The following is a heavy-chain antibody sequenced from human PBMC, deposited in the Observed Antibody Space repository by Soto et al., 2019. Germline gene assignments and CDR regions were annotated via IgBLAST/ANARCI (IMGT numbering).Heavy chain of an antibody. J-gene: IGHJ6*03. CDR1: GFTFSSYA. Sequence: GGSLRLSCAASGFTFSSYAMSWVRQAPGKGLEWVSAISGSGGSTYYADSVKGRFTISRDNSKNTLYLQMNSLRAEDTAVYYCAKSGGEGYGEYYYYYMDVWGKGTTVTVSS. CDR3: AKSGGEGYGEYYYYYMDV. V-gene: IGHV3-23*01. D-gene: IGHD4-17*01. CDR2: ISGSGGST.